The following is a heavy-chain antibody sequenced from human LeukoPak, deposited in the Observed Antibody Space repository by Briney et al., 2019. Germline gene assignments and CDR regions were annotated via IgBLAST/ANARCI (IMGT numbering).Heavy chain of an antibody. V-gene: IGHV3-23*01. Sequence: PGGSLRLACAASGFTFNSYAMSWVRQAPETGLEWVATISGSGGGTYYADSVKGRFTISRDDSKNTLYLQMNSLRAEDTAVYYCAKDLGRYRNNYFDYWGQGTLVTVSS. CDR3: AKDLGRYRNNYFDY. J-gene: IGHJ4*02. CDR2: ISGSGGGT. CDR1: GFTFNSYA. D-gene: IGHD1-26*01.